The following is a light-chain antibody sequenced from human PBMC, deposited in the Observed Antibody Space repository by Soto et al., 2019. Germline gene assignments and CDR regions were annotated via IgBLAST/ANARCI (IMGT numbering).Light chain of an antibody. CDR3: SSYSTHNTLV. Sequence: QSVLSQPASVSGSPGQSMTISCTGSSSXVXGYXYFSWYHKHTGRAPKLIIYQVSHRPSGVADRFSASTSGNTESLVLSGLQANDEAAYYCSSYSTHNTLVFGSGTKV. CDR1: SSXVXGYXY. J-gene: IGLJ1*01. CDR2: QVS. V-gene: IGLV2-14*03.